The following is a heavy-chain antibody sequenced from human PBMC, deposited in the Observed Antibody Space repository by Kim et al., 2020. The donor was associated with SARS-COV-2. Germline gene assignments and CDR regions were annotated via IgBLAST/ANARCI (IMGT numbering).Heavy chain of an antibody. CDR2: IYGSGST. CDR3: ARQKVVTAIPYNWFDP. Sequence: SETLSLTCTVSGGSISSSSYYWVWIRQPPGKELVWIVSIYGSGSTYYNPSLKSRVTIYVDTSKNQFSLKLSSVTAAGAAVYYCARQKVVTAIPYNWFDPWGQGTLVTVSS. D-gene: IGHD2-21*02. J-gene: IGHJ5*02. V-gene: IGHV4-39*01. CDR1: GGSISSSSYY.